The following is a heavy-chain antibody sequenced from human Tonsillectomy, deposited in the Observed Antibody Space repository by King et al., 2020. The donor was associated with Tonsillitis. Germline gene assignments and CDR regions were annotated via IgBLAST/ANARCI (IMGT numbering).Heavy chain of an antibody. CDR3: ARGAADYGDPAFDF. CDR2: ISYDGSIQ. D-gene: IGHD4-17*01. CDR1: GFFFSCYA. Sequence: VQLVESGGGVVQPGRSLRLSCAASGFFFSCYAMHWVLQAPGKGLEGVALISYDGSIQDSADSVKGRFTISRDNSKNTVYLQMNSLRSEDTAVYYCARGAADYGDPAFDFWGQGTLVTVSS. J-gene: IGHJ4*02. V-gene: IGHV3-30-3*01.